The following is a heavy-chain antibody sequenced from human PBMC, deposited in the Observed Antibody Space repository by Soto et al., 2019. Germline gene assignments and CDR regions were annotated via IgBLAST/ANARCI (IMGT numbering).Heavy chain of an antibody. CDR3: ARAPSRSYGMDV. J-gene: IGHJ6*02. V-gene: IGHV4-59*01. CDR1: GGSISSYY. D-gene: IGHD3-9*01. Sequence: QVQLQESGPGLVKPSETLSLTCTVSGGSISSYYWSWIRQPPGKGLEWIGYIYYSGSTNYNPSLKSRVTISVDTSKNQFSLKLSSVTAADTAVYCCARAPSRSYGMDVWGQGTTVTVSS. CDR2: IYYSGST.